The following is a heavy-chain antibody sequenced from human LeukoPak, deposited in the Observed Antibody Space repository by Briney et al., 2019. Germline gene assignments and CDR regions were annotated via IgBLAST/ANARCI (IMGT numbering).Heavy chain of an antibody. CDR3: ASSIWSTPYSYYYYGMDV. CDR1: GYTFTGYY. Sequence: ASVKVSCKASGYTFTGYYMHGVGQAPGQGLEGMGWINPNSGGTNYAQKFQGRVTMTRDTSISTAYMELSRLRSDDTAVYYCASSIWSTPYSYYYYGMDVWGQGTTVTVSS. V-gene: IGHV1-2*02. CDR2: INPNSGGT. D-gene: IGHD6-13*01. J-gene: IGHJ6*02.